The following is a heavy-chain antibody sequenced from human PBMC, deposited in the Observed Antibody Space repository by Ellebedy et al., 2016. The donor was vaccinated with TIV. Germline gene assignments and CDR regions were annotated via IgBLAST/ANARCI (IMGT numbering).Heavy chain of an antibody. J-gene: IGHJ4*02. D-gene: IGHD6-19*01. V-gene: IGHV6-1*01. Sequence: SQTLSLTCGISGDRVSSNSAAWNWIRQSPSRGLEWLGRTYYRSRWSSDYAVSVKSRISINPDTSKNQFSLQLNSVSPGDTAVYYCTREVAGTFDYWGQGTLVTVSS. CDR2: TYYRSRWSS. CDR3: TREVAGTFDY. CDR1: GDRVSSNSAA.